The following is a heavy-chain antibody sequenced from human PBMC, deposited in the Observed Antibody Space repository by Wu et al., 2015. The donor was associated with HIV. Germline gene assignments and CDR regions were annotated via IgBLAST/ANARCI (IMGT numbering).Heavy chain of an antibody. CDR2: MNPNSGNT. V-gene: IGHV1-8*01. CDR3: ARGYCTNGVCYYFDY. Sequence: QVQLVQSGAEVKKPGASVKVSCKAFGYTFTSYDINWVRQATGQGLEWMGWMNPNSGNTGYAQKFQGRVTITADESTSIVYMELSSLRSEDTAVYYCARGYCTNGVCYYFDYVGQGTLVHRLL. D-gene: IGHD2-8*01. CDR1: GYTFTSYD. J-gene: IGHJ4*02.